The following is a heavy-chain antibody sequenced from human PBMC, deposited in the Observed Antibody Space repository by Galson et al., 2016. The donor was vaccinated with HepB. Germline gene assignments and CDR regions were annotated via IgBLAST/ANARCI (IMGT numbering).Heavy chain of an antibody. CDR3: ARGQRLGQ. D-gene: IGHD6-25*01. CDR1: GFSFTTFW. Sequence: SLRLSCATSGFSFTTFWMSWVRQAPGKGLEWVANIKEDGSEKNYVDSVKGRFTISRDNAKNSLYLQMNSLRADDTAMYYCARGQRLGQWGQGALVTVSS. CDR2: IKEDGSEK. J-gene: IGHJ4*02. V-gene: IGHV3-7*04.